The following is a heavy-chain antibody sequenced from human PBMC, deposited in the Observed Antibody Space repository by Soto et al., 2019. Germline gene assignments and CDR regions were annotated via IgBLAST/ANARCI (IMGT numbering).Heavy chain of an antibody. D-gene: IGHD6-19*01. CDR1: GYTFTSYA. V-gene: IGHV1-3*04. Sequence: QVQLVQSGAEVKKPGASVKVSCKASGYTFTSYAIHWVRQAPGQRLEWMGWINTGYVNTKYSQKFQGRVTFTRDTSASTAYMELSSLRSEDTAVYYCARPTTTGYSSGWLVHWGQGTLVTVSS. CDR2: INTGYVNT. CDR3: ARPTTTGYSSGWLVH. J-gene: IGHJ4*02.